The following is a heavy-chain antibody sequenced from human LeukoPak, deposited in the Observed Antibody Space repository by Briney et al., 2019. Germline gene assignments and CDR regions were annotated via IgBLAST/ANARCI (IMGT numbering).Heavy chain of an antibody. CDR3: ARSSHYYYYGMDV. Sequence: SETLSLTCTVSGGSISSYYWSWIRQPPGKGLERIGYIYYSGSTNYNPSLKSRVTISVDTSKNQFSLKLSSVTAADTAVYYCARSSHYYYYGMDVWGQGTTVTVSS. V-gene: IGHV4-59*01. J-gene: IGHJ6*02. CDR2: IYYSGST. CDR1: GGSISSYY.